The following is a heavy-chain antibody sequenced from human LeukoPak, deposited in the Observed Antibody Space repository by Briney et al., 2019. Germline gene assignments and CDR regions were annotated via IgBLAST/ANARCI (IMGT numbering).Heavy chain of an antibody. CDR3: AGDLNFGVVVAATGFNWFDP. V-gene: IGHV3-21*01. D-gene: IGHD2-15*01. J-gene: IGHJ5*02. Sequence: GGSLRLSCAASGFTFSSYSMNWVRQAPGKGLEWVSSISSSSSYIYYADSVKGRFTISRDNAKNSLYLQMNSLRAEDTAVYYCAGDLNFGVVVAATGFNWFDPWGQGTLVTVSS. CDR2: ISSSSSYI. CDR1: GFTFSSYS.